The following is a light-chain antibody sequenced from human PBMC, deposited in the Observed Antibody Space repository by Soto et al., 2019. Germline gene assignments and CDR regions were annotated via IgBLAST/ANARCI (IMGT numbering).Light chain of an antibody. J-gene: IGKJ3*01. Sequence: EIVLRQSPATLSMSPGERATLSCRASQNIDNFLVWYQQKPGQAPRLLIYDASKRATGIPARFSGSGSGTDFNLTISSLEPEDFAVYYCQQRYTLITFGPGTKVDIK. V-gene: IGKV3-11*01. CDR3: QQRYTLIT. CDR2: DAS. CDR1: QNIDNF.